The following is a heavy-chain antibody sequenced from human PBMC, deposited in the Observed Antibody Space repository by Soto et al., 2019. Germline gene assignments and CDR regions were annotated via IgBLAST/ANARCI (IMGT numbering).Heavy chain of an antibody. V-gene: IGHV3-20*01. D-gene: IGHD3-3*01. CDR3: ARAFLEQTKNYYYYYMDV. Sequence: GGSLRLSCAASGFTFDDYGMSWVRQAPGKGLEWVSGINWNGGSTGYADSVKGRFTISRDNAKNSLYLQMNSLRAEDTALYHCARAFLEQTKNYYYYYMDVWGKGTTVTVSS. CDR2: INWNGGST. J-gene: IGHJ6*03. CDR1: GFTFDDYG.